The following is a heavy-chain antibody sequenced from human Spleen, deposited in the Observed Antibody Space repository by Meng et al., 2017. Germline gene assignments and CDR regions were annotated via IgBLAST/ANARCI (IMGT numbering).Heavy chain of an antibody. Sequence: SQTRSLTCAISGDSVSSISAAWNWIRQSPSRGLEWLGRTFYRSKWYNEYAVSVRSRITINPDTSKNQFSLQLNSVTPEDAAVYYCARAGSNSFLAFDFWGQGTVVTVSS. CDR2: TFYRSKWYN. J-gene: IGHJ3*01. D-gene: IGHD6-6*01. V-gene: IGHV6-1*01. CDR1: GDSVSSISAA. CDR3: ARAGSNSFLAFDF.